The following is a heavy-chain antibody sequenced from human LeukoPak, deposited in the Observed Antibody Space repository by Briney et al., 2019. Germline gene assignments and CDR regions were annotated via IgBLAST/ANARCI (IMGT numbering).Heavy chain of an antibody. Sequence: GGSLRLSCAASGFTFDDYGMTWVRQAPERGLEWVSGINWNGGSTGYADSVKGRFTISRDNAKNSLSLQMNSLRAEDTALYYCARGINWVDYWGRGILVTVSS. J-gene: IGHJ4*02. V-gene: IGHV3-20*04. CDR2: INWNGGST. CDR3: ARGINWVDY. CDR1: GFTFDDYG. D-gene: IGHD7-27*01.